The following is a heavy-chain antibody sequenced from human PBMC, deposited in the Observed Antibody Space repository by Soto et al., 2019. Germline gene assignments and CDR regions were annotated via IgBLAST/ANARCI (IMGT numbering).Heavy chain of an antibody. CDR2: ISGGGGST. D-gene: IGHD1-26*01. CDR1: GFTFSTYA. J-gene: IGHJ6*02. V-gene: IGHV3-23*01. CDR3: AKVSLGALTFTDYYYYGLDV. Sequence: PVGSLRLSCAASGFTFSTYAMNWVRQAPGKGLEWVSAISGGGGSTYYADSVKGRVTISRDNSKNTLYLQMSSLRAEDTAVYYCAKVSLGALTFTDYYYYGLDVWGQGTTVTVSS.